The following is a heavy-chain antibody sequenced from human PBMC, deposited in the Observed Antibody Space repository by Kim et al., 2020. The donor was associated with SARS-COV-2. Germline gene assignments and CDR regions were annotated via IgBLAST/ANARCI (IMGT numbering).Heavy chain of an antibody. J-gene: IGHJ4*02. CDR2: TV. D-gene: IGHD6-6*01. Sequence: TVSYADSVKGRVTTSRDNAKNSLYLQMNSLRAEDTAIYYCARESSSPFDYWGQGTLVTVSS. V-gene: IGHV3-48*01. CDR3: ARESSSPFDY.